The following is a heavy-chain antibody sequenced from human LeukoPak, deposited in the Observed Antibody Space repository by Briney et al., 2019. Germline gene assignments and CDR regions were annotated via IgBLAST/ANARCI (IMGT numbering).Heavy chain of an antibody. CDR3: ASSGRARDFDY. V-gene: IGHV3-48*04. J-gene: IGHJ4*02. CDR2: ISSSSSTI. Sequence: GGSLRLSCAASGFTFSSYSMNWVRQAPGEGLEWVSYISSSSSTIYYADSVKGRFTISRDNAKNSLYLQMNSLRAEDTAVYYCASSGRARDFDYWGQGTLVTVSS. D-gene: IGHD3-10*01. CDR1: GFTFSSYS.